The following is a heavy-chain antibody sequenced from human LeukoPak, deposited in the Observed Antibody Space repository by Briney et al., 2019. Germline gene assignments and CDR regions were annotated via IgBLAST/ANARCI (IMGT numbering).Heavy chain of an antibody. D-gene: IGHD3-3*01. CDR3: AKDVRYYTI. V-gene: IGHV3-23*01. J-gene: IGHJ3*02. CDR1: GFTFSSYA. CDR2: VTGNDVTT. Sequence: PGGSLRLSCAASGFTFSSYAMSWVRQAPGKGLEWVSTVTGNDVTTYYADSVKGRFTISRDNSKNTLYLQMNSLRAEDTAVYYCAKDVRYYTIWGQGTKVTVSS.